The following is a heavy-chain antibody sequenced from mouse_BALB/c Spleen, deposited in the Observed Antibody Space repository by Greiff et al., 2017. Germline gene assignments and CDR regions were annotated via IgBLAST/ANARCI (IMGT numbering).Heavy chain of an antibody. D-gene: IGHD1-1*01. V-gene: IGHV5-9-3*01. CDR3: ARQDYGSSSWFAY. CDR1: GFTFSSYA. CDR2: ISSGGSYT. J-gene: IGHJ3*01. Sequence: DVQLVESGGGLVKPGGSLKLSCAASGFTFSSYAMSWVRQTPEKRLEWVATISSGGSYTYYPDSVKGRFTISRDNAKNTLYLQMSSLRSEDTAMYYCARQDYGSSSWFAYWGQGTLVTVSA.